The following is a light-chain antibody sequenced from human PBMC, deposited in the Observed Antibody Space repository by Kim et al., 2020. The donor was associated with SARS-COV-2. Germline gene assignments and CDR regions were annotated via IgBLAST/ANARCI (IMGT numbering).Light chain of an antibody. Sequence: QAGLTQPPSESKGLTQTATLTCIGNSNNVGFQGAVWLQQYQGQGHLPKVLSYRDNNRPSGVSERFSASRSGNTASLTITGIQPEDEADYYCSAWDSTLGAWVLGGGTQLTVL. V-gene: IGLV10-54*01. CDR2: RDN. CDR1: SNNVGFQG. J-gene: IGLJ3*02. CDR3: SAWDSTLGAWV.